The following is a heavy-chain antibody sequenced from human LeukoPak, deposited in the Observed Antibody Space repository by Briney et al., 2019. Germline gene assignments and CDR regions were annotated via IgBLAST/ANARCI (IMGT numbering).Heavy chain of an antibody. CDR3: ARGVVVAATDY. CDR1: GFTFSSYA. Sequence: GGSLRLSCAASGFTFSSYAMHWVRQAPGKGLEWVAVISYDGSNKYYADSVKDRFTISRDNSKNTLYLQMNSLRAEDTAVYYCARGVVVAATDYWGQGTLVTVSS. V-gene: IGHV3-30-3*01. CDR2: ISYDGSNK. D-gene: IGHD2-15*01. J-gene: IGHJ4*02.